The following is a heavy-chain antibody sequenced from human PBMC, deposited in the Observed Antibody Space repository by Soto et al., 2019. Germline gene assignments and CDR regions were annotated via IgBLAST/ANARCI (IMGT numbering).Heavy chain of an antibody. J-gene: IGHJ6*02. CDR2: IYYSGST. V-gene: IGHV4-30-4*01. Sequence: SETLSLTCTVSGGSISSGDYYWSWIRQPPGKGLEWIGYIYYSGSTYYNPSLRSRVTISVDTSKNQFSLKLSSVTAADTAVYYCARDNILGILYGGMDVWGQGTTVTVSS. D-gene: IGHD3-3*01. CDR3: ARDNILGILYGGMDV. CDR1: GGSISSGDYY.